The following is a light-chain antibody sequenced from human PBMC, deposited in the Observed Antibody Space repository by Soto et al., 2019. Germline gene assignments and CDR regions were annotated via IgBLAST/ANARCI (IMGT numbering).Light chain of an antibody. J-gene: IGKJ4*01. Sequence: IVMTQSPATLSVPPGERAIFSCRASQSVDSKLAWYQQKLGQAPRLLIYDASTRATGIPARFSGSGSGTEFTLTISSLQSEDFAIYYCQQYYVWNTFGGGTKV. CDR3: QQYYVWNT. CDR2: DAS. CDR1: QSVDSK. V-gene: IGKV3D-15*01.